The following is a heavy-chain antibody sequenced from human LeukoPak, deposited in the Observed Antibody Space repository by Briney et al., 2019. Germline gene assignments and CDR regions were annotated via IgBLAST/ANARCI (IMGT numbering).Heavy chain of an antibody. Sequence: ASVKVSCKASGYTFTSYGISWVRQAPGQGLEWMGWISAYNGNTNYAQKLQGRVTMITDTSTSTAYMELRSLRSDDTAVYYCARGYSSGWYSGWYFDLWGRGTLVTVSS. V-gene: IGHV1-18*01. D-gene: IGHD6-19*01. CDR2: ISAYNGNT. J-gene: IGHJ2*01. CDR3: ARGYSSGWYSGWYFDL. CDR1: GYTFTSYG.